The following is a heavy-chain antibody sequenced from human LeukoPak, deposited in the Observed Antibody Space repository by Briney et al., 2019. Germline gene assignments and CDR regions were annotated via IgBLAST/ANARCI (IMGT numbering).Heavy chain of an antibody. J-gene: IGHJ4*02. Sequence: SETLSLTCAVYGDSFSGHYWSWIRQPPGKGLEWIGEITDGGRTSYSPSLKSRPTISIVPSHSQFSLQLDSVTAADTAIYYCVRRTRVAMPNALDLISDFWGQGTLVTVSS. D-gene: IGHD2-2*01. CDR3: VRRTRVAMPNALDLISDF. CDR1: GDSFSGHY. V-gene: IGHV4-34*01. CDR2: ITDGGRT.